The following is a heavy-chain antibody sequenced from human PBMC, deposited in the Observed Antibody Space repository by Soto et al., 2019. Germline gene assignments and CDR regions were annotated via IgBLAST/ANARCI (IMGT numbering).Heavy chain of an antibody. V-gene: IGHV3-23*01. CDR1: GLTFSSFA. Sequence: GGFLRLSCAASGLTFSSFAMSWVRQAPGKGLEWVSGLDGGGNYPWYADSVKGRFTVSRDNSKNTLYLQMNSLRDEDTAVYYCAKGSASVRPYYFHYWGQGTQVTVSS. D-gene: IGHD6-6*01. CDR2: LDGGGNYP. J-gene: IGHJ4*02. CDR3: AKGSASVRPYYFHY.